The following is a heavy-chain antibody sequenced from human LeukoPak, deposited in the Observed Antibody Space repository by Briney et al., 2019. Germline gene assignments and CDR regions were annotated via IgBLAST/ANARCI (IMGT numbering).Heavy chain of an antibody. V-gene: IGHV3-53*01. D-gene: IGHD5-24*01. J-gene: IGHJ4*02. CDR2: LYGGGST. Sequence: GGSLRLSCAASGFTFSNAWMSWVRQAPGKGLEWVSALYGGGSTFYADSVRGRVTISRDNSKNMMYLQMNSLRAEDTAVYYCARDGHNYYFDSWGQGTLVTVSS. CDR1: GFTFSNAW. CDR3: ARDGHNYYFDS.